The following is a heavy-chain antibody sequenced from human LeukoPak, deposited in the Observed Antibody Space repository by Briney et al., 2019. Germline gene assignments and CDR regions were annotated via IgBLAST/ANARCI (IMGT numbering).Heavy chain of an antibody. J-gene: IGHJ3*02. V-gene: IGHV1-2*02. CDR2: INPNNGYT. Sequence: ASVKLSRKASGYTFTAYYIHWVRQAPGQGLEWVGGINPNNGYTSLPQRFQGRVTLIRDPSIVPAYLEVSSLTSDDTGMDYCARGPTLGLDIWGQGTMVTVSS. CDR1: GYTFTAYY. CDR3: ARGPTLGLDI.